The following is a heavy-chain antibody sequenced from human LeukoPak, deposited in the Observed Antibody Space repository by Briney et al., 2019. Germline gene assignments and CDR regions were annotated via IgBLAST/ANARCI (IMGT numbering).Heavy chain of an antibody. CDR3: AKGQGVSMGILDC. V-gene: IGHV3-11*01. CDR1: GFTFSDYY. J-gene: IGHJ4*02. Sequence: GGSLRLSCAASGFTFSDYYMSWIRQAPGKGLEWVSYISSSGSTIYYADSVKGRFTISRDNSKNTLYVHMNSLRAEDTAVYYCAKGQGVSMGILDCWGQGSLVTVSS. D-gene: IGHD3-10*01. CDR2: ISSSGSTI.